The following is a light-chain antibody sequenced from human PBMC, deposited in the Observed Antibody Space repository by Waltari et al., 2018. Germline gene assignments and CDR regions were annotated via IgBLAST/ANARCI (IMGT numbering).Light chain of an antibody. CDR2: VNSDGSH. Sequence: QLVLTQSPSASASLGASVKLTCTLSSGHSSNVIAWLQQQPEKGPRYLMRVNSDGSHSRGDEIPDRVSGSSSGAELYLTIASLQSEDEADYYCQTGGHGTWVFGGGTKLTVL. CDR1: SGHSSNV. J-gene: IGLJ3*02. CDR3: QTGGHGTWV. V-gene: IGLV4-69*01.